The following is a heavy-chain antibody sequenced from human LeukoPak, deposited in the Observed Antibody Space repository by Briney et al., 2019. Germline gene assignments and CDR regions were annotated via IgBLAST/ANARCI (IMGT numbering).Heavy chain of an antibody. V-gene: IGHV7-4-1*02. J-gene: IGHJ6*02. CDR3: ARALRFLEWLPNVYYYYYYGMDV. D-gene: IGHD3-3*01. Sequence: ASVKVSCKASGYTFTIYAMNWVRQAPGQGLEWMGWINTNTGNPTYAQGFTGRFVFSLDTSVSTAYLQISSLKAEDTAVYYCARALRFLEWLPNVYYYYYYGMDVWGQGTTVTVSS. CDR2: INTNTGNP. CDR1: GYTFTIYA.